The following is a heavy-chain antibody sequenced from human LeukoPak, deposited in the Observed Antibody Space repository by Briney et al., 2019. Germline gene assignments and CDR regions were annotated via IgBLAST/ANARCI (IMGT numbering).Heavy chain of an antibody. CDR3: ARVAKHFRGGLSFYFMDV. Sequence: PSETLSLTCTVSGGSISSYYWSWIRQPAGKGLEWIGRIYYSGGTNYIPSLKSRVTISVDTSKKEFSLKLTSVIAADTAVYYCARVAKHFRGGLSFYFMDVWGIGTTVTISS. D-gene: IGHD3-10*01. J-gene: IGHJ6*03. CDR1: GGSISSYY. V-gene: IGHV4-4*07. CDR2: IYYSGGT.